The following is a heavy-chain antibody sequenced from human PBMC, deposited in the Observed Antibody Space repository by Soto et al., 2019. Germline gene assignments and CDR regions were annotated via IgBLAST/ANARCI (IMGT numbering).Heavy chain of an antibody. CDR2: TYYRSKWYN. Sequence: SQTLSLTCAISGDSVSSNSAAWNWIRQSQSRGLEWLGRTYYRSKWYNDYAVSVKSRITINPDTSKNQFSLQLNSVTPEDTAVYYCARTEEQWLGGGMDVWGQGTTVTVSS. CDR1: GDSVSSNSAA. J-gene: IGHJ6*02. D-gene: IGHD6-19*01. V-gene: IGHV6-1*01. CDR3: ARTEEQWLGGGMDV.